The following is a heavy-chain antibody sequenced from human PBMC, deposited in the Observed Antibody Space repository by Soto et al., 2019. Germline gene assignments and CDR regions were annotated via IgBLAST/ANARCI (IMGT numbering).Heavy chain of an antibody. CDR1: GYTFTGYY. J-gene: IGHJ4*02. V-gene: IGHV1-2*02. Sequence: ASVKVSCKASGYTFTGYYMHWVRQAPGQGLEWMGWINPNSGGTNYAQKFQGRVTMTRDTSISTAYMELSRLRSDDTAVYYCVGAAAGPHQADYWGQGTLVTAPQ. CDR2: INPNSGGT. CDR3: VGAAAGPHQADY. D-gene: IGHD6-13*01.